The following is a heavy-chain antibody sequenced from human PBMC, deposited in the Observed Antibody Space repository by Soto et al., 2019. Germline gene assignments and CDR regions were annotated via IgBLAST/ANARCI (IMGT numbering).Heavy chain of an antibody. CDR1: GYTFTSYD. CDR3: ARGASARYCSGGSCHDY. Sequence: ASVKVSCKASGYTFTSYDINWVRQATGQGLEWMGWMNPNSGNTGYAQKFQGRVTMTRNTSISTAYMELSSLRSEDTAVYYCARGASARYCSGGSCHDYWGQGTLVTVSS. J-gene: IGHJ4*02. CDR2: MNPNSGNT. D-gene: IGHD2-15*01. V-gene: IGHV1-8*01.